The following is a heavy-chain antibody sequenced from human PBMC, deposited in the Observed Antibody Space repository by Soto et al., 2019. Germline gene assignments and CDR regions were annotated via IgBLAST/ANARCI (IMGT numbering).Heavy chain of an antibody. D-gene: IGHD3-22*01. J-gene: IGHJ1*01. CDR2: IYYSGRT. CDR3: ARAGDSSGLWYFQH. Sequence: QVQLQESGPGLVKPSQPLPLTCTVPGASISSGGYYWSWIGQPPGKGLEWIGYIYYSGRTYYNPSLKRRVTISVDTSKNQFALKLSSVTAADTAVYYCARAGDSSGLWYFQHWGQGTLVTVSS. V-gene: IGHV4-31*03. CDR1: GASISSGGYY.